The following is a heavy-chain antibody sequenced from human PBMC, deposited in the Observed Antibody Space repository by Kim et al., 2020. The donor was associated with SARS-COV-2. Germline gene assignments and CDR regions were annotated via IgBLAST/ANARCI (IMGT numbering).Heavy chain of an antibody. Sequence: GGSLRLSCAASGFTFNTYGMHWVRQAPGKGLEWVAVITYDGSHKYYVDSVKGRFTISRDNPKNTLYLQMNSLRIEDTAVYYCARSFSGSYFGYDYWGQGSLGSVSS. J-gene: IGHJ4*02. CDR3: ARSFSGSYFGYDY. CDR1: GFTFNTYG. D-gene: IGHD1-26*01. CDR2: ITYDGSHK. V-gene: IGHV3-30*03.